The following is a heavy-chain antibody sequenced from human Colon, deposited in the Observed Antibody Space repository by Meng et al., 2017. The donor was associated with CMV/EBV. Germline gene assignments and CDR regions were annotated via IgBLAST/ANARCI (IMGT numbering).Heavy chain of an antibody. CDR2: IIPIFGTA. CDR1: GGTFSSYA. J-gene: IGHJ5*02. Sequence: SVKVSCKASGGTFSSYAISWVRQAPGQGLEWMGGIIPIFGTANYAQKFQGRVTITTDESTSTAYMELSSLRAEDTAVYYCASYSLWRSKDIVVVPAAALHNWFDPWGQGTLVTVSS. CDR3: ASYSLWRSKDIVVVPAAALHNWFDP. D-gene: IGHD2-2*01. V-gene: IGHV1-69*05.